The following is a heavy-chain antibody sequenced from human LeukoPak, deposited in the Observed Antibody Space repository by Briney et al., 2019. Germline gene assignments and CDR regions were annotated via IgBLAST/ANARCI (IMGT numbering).Heavy chain of an antibody. V-gene: IGHV1-46*01. J-gene: IGHJ5*02. Sequence: ASVKVSCKASGYTFTSYYMHWVRQAPGQGLEWMGIINPSGGSTSYAQKFQGRVTMTRDTSTSTVYMELSSLRSEDTAVYYCARAPSLLNWFDPWGQGTLVTASS. CDR2: INPSGGST. CDR3: ARAPSLLNWFDP. CDR1: GYTFTSYY.